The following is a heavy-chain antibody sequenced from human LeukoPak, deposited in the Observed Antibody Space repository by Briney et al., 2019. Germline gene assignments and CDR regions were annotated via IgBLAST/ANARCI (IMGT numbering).Heavy chain of an antibody. J-gene: IGHJ4*02. D-gene: IGHD3-3*01. V-gene: IGHV4-4*07. CDR2: IYYSGST. Sequence: PSETLSLTCTVSGGSISSYYWSWIRQPAGKGLEWIGRIYYSGSTNYNPSLKSRVTISVDTSKNQFSLKLGSVTAADTAVYYCARASEEGFESLYFDYWGQGTLVTVSS. CDR1: GGSISSYY. CDR3: ARASEEGFESLYFDY.